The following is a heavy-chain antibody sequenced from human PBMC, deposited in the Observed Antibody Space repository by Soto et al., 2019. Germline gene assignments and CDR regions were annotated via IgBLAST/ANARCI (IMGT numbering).Heavy chain of an antibody. D-gene: IGHD6-19*01. J-gene: IGHJ4*02. CDR3: AKDAPLDRIAVACTGFGY. V-gene: IGHV3-23*01. CDR2: ISGSGGST. CDR1: GFTFSSYA. Sequence: EVQLLESGGGVVQPGGSLRLSCAASGFTFSSYAMSWVRQAPGKGLEWVSAISGSGGSTYYADSVKGRFTISRDNYKNTMYLQMNSLRAEDTAVYYCAKDAPLDRIAVACTGFGYWGQGTLVTVSS.